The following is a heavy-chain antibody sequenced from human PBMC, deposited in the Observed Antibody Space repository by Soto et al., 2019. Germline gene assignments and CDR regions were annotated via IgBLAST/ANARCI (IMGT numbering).Heavy chain of an antibody. CDR1: GFTFSSYS. J-gene: IGHJ6*02. D-gene: IGHD6-13*01. CDR2: ISSSSSYI. V-gene: IGHV3-21*01. Sequence: GGSLRLSCAASGFTFSSYSMNWVRQAPGKGLEWVSSISSSSSYIYYADSVKGRFTTSRDNAKNSLYLQMNSLRAEDTAVYYCARESIAAAGSYYGMDVWGQGTTVTVSS. CDR3: ARESIAAAGSYYGMDV.